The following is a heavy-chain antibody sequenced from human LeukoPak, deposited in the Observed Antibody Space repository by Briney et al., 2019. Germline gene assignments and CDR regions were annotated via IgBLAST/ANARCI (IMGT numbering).Heavy chain of an antibody. CDR3: ARVPNSGYAGGDY. V-gene: IGHV1-69*04. CDR2: IIPILGIA. CDR1: GGTFSSYA. Sequence: SVKVSCKASGGTFSSYAISWVRQAPGQGLEWMGRIIPILGIANYAQKFQGRVTITADKSTSTAYMELSSLRSEDTAVYYCARVPNSGYAGGDYWGQGTLVTVSS. D-gene: IGHD5-12*01. J-gene: IGHJ4*02.